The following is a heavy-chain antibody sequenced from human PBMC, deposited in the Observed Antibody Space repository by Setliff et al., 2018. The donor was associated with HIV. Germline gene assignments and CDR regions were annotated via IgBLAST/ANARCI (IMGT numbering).Heavy chain of an antibody. J-gene: IGHJ6*04. CDR2: IYDSGST. D-gene: IGHD3-9*01. Sequence: SETLSLTCTVSGGSIRSHYWSWIRQPPGKGLEWIGYIYDSGSTNYNPSLKRRVTISVDTSKNQFSLKLSSVTAADTAVYYCARGGAFDWLFLDVWGKGTTVTVSS. CDR3: ARGGAFDWLFLDV. CDR1: GGSIRSHY. V-gene: IGHV4-59*11.